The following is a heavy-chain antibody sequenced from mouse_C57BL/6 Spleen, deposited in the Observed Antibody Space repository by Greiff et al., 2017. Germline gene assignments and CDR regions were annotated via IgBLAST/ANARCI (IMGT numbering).Heavy chain of an antibody. V-gene: IGHV1-61*01. J-gene: IGHJ1*03. CDR3: ARGITTVADFDV. Sequence: QVQLQQPGAELVRPGSSVKLSCKASGYTFTSYWMDWVKQRPGQGLEWIGNIYPSDSETHYNQKFKYKATLTVDKSSSTAYMQLSSLTSEDSAVYYCARGITTVADFDVWGTGTTVTVSS. CDR1: GYTFTSYW. D-gene: IGHD1-1*01. CDR2: IYPSDSET.